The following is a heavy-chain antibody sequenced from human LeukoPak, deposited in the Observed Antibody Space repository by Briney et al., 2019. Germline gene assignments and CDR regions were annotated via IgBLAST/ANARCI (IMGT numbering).Heavy chain of an antibody. CDR1: GDSISITNYY. CDR2: IHYTGST. J-gene: IGHJ4*02. CDR3: ARDRLGYPVDY. D-gene: IGHD6-25*01. V-gene: IGHV4-61*01. Sequence: SETLSLTCTVSGDSISITNYYWTWIRQPPGKGLERIGYIHYTGSTNYNPSLKSRVTISVDTSKNQFSLKLTSVTAADTAVYYCARDRLGYPVDYWGQGTLVTVSS.